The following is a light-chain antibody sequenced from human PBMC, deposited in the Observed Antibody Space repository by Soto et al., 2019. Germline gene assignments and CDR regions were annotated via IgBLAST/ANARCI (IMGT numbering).Light chain of an antibody. CDR3: QQYNNWPLT. Sequence: SQSASTLSVSTGERATLSCRASQSVNKHLAWYQHRPGQAPRLLIYDTSYRAAGIPARFSGSGSGTEFTLTISSLQSEDFAVYYCQQYNNWPLTFAGGTKVAIK. J-gene: IGKJ4*01. V-gene: IGKV3D-15*01. CDR1: QSVNKH. CDR2: DTS.